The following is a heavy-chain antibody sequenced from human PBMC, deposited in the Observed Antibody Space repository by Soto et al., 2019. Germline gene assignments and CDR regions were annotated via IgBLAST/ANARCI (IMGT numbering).Heavy chain of an antibody. V-gene: IGHV3-74*01. Sequence: AQSVLCAASGRTFTKEWMRWAREVTGEGVGRGVRINDDGTTTAYADFVKGRFNISRDHAKNMVXLQINSLXAXXTXAYFCAREVPHHHWGKGTLGTVSS. CDR3: AREVPHHH. CDR1: GRTFTKEW. J-gene: IGHJ4*02. CDR2: INDDGTTT.